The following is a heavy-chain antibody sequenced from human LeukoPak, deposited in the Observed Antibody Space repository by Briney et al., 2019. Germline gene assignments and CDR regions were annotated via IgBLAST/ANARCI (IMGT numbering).Heavy chain of an antibody. D-gene: IGHD6-13*01. CDR3: VRAVFSSSYYWYY. V-gene: IGHV3-21*01. CDR2: ISGDSTYI. J-gene: IGHJ4*02. Sequence: GGSLRLSCAASGFTFITYSLIWVRQAPGKGLEWVSSISGDSTYIYYADSVKGRFTISRDNAKNSLFLQMSSLRAEDTAVYYCVRAVFSSSYYWYYWGQGTLVTVS. CDR1: GFTFITYS.